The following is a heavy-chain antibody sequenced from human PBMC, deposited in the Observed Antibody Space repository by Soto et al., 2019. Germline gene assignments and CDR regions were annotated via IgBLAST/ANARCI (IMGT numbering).Heavy chain of an antibody. J-gene: IGHJ4*02. V-gene: IGHV1-3*05. CDR1: GYTFTSYA. Sequence: QVQLVQSGAEEKKPGASVKVSCKASGYTFTSYAMHWVRQAPGQRLEWMGWINAGNGNTKYSQKFQGRVTITRDTSASTAYMELSSRRSEDTAVYYCARNIVVVTALDYWGQGTLVTVSS. D-gene: IGHD2-21*02. CDR2: INAGNGNT. CDR3: ARNIVVVTALDY.